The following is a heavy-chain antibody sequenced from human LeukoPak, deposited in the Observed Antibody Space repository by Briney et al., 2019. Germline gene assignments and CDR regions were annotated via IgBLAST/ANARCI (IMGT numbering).Heavy chain of an antibody. CDR1: GYSISSGYY. V-gene: IGHV4-38-2*02. J-gene: IGHJ3*02. CDR3: ARSNGYGLVDI. D-gene: IGHD3-10*01. CDR2: IYHSGST. Sequence: SETLSLTCTVSGYSISSGYYWGWIRQPPGKGLEWIGSIYHSGSTYYNPSLKSRVTISVDTSKNQFPLKLSSVTAADTAVYYCARSNGYGLVDIWGQGTMVTVSS.